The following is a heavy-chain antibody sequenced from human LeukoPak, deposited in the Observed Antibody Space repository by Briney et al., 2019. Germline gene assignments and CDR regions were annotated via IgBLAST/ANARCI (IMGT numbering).Heavy chain of an antibody. CDR1: GYTYSSYA. V-gene: IGHV3-23*01. CDR2: ISGSGGST. J-gene: IGHJ4*02. D-gene: IGHD3-22*01. CDR3: EKGAYDSSGSQDY. Sequence: GGSLRLSCAACGYTYSSYAMSGVRQAPGKGLEWVSAISGSGGSTYYADSVKGRFTISRDNSKNTLYLQMNSLRAEDTAVYYCEKGAYDSSGSQDYWGQGTLVTVSS.